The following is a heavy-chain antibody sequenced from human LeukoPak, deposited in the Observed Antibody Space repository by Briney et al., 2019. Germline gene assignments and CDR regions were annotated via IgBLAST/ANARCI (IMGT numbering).Heavy chain of an antibody. J-gene: IGHJ4*02. CDR3: ARVLSVGATVIDY. V-gene: IGHV4-59*08. CDR2: VYYSVNP. D-gene: IGHD1-26*01. CDR1: GVSANTYY. Sequence: SETLSLTCSVSGVSANTYYWSWLRQSPGEGVEWIGYVYYSVNPNYNPSLKGRVTMSVDTSKNEVSLRLTSVTAADTALYHCARVLSVGATVIDYWGQRTLVTVSS.